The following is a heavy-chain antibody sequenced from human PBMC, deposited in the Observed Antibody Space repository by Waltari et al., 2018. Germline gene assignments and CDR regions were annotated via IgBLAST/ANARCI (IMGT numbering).Heavy chain of an antibody. CDR2: VCSGGSI. CDR3: ARGAAVAGRGFDY. CDR1: GFNVSGYY. V-gene: IGHV3-53*04. D-gene: IGHD6-19*01. Sequence: EVQLVESGGGLVQPGGSLRLSCAAAGFNVSGYYMSWVRQAPGRGVEWVSIVCSGGSIYCADAGRGRFTIARHKSKNTRYLQMNSLRPEDTAVYYCARGAAVAGRGFDYWGQGTLVTVSS. J-gene: IGHJ4*02.